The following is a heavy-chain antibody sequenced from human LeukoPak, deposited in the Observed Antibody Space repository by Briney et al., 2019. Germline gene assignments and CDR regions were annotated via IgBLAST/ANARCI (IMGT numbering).Heavy chain of an antibody. CDR3: VRHYYDYVAFDI. CDR2: VSPHNGDT. D-gene: IGHD3-22*01. J-gene: IGHJ3*02. CDR1: GYTFTSYN. V-gene: IGHV1-8*01. Sequence: ASVTVSFKASGYTFTSYNINWFRQAPGRGVEWLGFVSPHNGDTGYTQNFQGRVTMTRDTSINTAYMELSGLRSEDTAVYYCVRHYYDYVAFDIWGQGTMVIVSS.